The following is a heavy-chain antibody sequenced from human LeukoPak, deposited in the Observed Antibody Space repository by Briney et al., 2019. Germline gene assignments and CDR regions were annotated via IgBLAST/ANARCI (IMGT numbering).Heavy chain of an antibody. CDR1: GGSISGYY. J-gene: IGHJ4*02. V-gene: IGHV4-59*01. CDR2: IYYSGST. CDR3: ARCESSGCLH. Sequence: PSETLSLTCTVSGGSISGYYWSWIRQPPGKGLEWIGYIYYSGSTNYNPSLKSRVTISVDTSKNQFSLKLSSVTAADTAVYYCARCESSGCLHWGQGTLVTVSS. D-gene: IGHD6-19*01.